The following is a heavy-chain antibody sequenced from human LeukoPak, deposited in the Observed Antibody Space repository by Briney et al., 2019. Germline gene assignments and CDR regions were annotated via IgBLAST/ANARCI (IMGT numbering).Heavy chain of an antibody. D-gene: IGHD3-22*01. Sequence: GASVKVSCKASGGTFNTYSISWVRQAPGQGLEWVGRITPSLGISNFAPKFRDRVSFTADRSPTAAYMELPSLTSEDTAVYFCALKGISDSNGYHDYWGQGTLVSVSS. CDR3: ALKGISDSNGYHDY. CDR2: ITPSLGIS. CDR1: GGTFNTYS. J-gene: IGHJ4*02. V-gene: IGHV1-69*02.